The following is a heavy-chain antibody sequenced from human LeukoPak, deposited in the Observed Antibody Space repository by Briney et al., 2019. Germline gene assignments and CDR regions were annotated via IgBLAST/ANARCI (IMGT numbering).Heavy chain of an antibody. J-gene: IGHJ4*02. CDR2: NYYSGST. Sequence: SETLSLTCTVSGGSISSYYWSWIRQPPGKGLEWIGHNYYSGSTNYNPSLKSRVTISVDTSKDQFFLKLSSVTAADTAVYYCASRSSIWSGYQDTLYYFDSWGQGTLVTVSS. V-gene: IGHV4-59*01. CDR3: ASRSSIWSGYQDTLYYFDS. CDR1: GGSISSYY. D-gene: IGHD3-3*01.